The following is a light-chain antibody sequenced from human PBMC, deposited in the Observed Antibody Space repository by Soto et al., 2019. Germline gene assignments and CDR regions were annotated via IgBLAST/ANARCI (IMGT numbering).Light chain of an antibody. CDR2: DVS. J-gene: IGLJ2*01. Sequence: QSALTQPASVSGSPGQSITISCTGTSSDVGGYTYVSWYQQHPGKAPKLMIYDVSNRPSGVSNRFSGSKSANTASLTISGLQAEDEADYYCSSYTTSTVVFGGGTKLTVL. CDR1: SSDVGGYTY. CDR3: SSYTTSTVV. V-gene: IGLV2-14*01.